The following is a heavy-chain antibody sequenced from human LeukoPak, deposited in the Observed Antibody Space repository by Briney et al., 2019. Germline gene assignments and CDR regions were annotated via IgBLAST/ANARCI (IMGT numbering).Heavy chain of an antibody. D-gene: IGHD2/OR15-2a*01. V-gene: IGHV3-74*01. Sequence: GGTLRLSCAASGFTFSRYWMHWVRQAPGKGLVWVTRMNSDGSSTTYADSVKGRFAISRDNAKNTLYLQMNSLMYADTAVYFCESPPPYHLSTSYRFFAGWGEGSLVTVSS. CDR3: ESPPPYHLSTSYRFFAG. J-gene: IGHJ1*01. CDR1: GFTFSRYW. CDR2: MNSDGSST.